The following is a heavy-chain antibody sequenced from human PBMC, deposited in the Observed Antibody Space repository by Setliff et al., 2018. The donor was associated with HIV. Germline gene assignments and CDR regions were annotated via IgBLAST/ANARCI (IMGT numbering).Heavy chain of an antibody. J-gene: IGHJ3*02. Sequence: SETLSLTCAVYGGSFSGYYWSWIRQPPGKGLEWIGEIIHSGSTNYNPSLKSRVTISVDTSKNQFSLKLSSVTAADTAVYYCARALTHYDILTGYYRGAFDIWGQGTMVTVSS. D-gene: IGHD3-9*01. CDR2: IIHSGST. CDR3: ARALTHYDILTGYYRGAFDI. V-gene: IGHV4-34*12. CDR1: GGSFSGYY.